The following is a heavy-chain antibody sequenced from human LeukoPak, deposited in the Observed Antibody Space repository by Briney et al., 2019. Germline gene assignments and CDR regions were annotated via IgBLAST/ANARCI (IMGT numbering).Heavy chain of an antibody. D-gene: IGHD2-21*02. V-gene: IGHV4-39*01. J-gene: IGHJ4*02. CDR3: ATLAYCGGDCSHAFDY. CDR2: IYYSGST. Sequence: KSSETLSLTCTVSGGSISSSSYYWGWIRQPPGKGLEWIGSIYYSGSTYYNPSLKSRVTISVDTSKNQFSLKLSSVTAADTAVYYCATLAYCGGDCSHAFDYWGQGTLVTVSS. CDR1: GGSISSSSYY.